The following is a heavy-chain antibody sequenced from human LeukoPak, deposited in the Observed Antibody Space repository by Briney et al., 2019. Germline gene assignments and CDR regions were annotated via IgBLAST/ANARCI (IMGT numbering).Heavy chain of an antibody. CDR2: INHSGST. J-gene: IGHJ5*02. Sequence: SETLSLTCAVYGGSFSGYYWSWIRQPPGKGLEWIGEINHSGSTNYNPSLKSRVTISVDTSKNQFSLKLSSVTAADTAVYYCASNSIAAAVRPVNWFDPWGQGTLVTVSS. V-gene: IGHV4-34*01. CDR3: ASNSIAAAVRPVNWFDP. CDR1: GGSFSGYY. D-gene: IGHD6-13*01.